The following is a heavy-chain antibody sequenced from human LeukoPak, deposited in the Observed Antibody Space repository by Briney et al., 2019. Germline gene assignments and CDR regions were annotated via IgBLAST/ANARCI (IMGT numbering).Heavy chain of an antibody. CDR2: IYYSGST. J-gene: IGHJ4*02. Sequence: SETLSLTSTVSGGSISSSSYYWGWIRQPPGKGLEWIGSIYYSGSTYYNPSLKSRVTISVDTSKNQFSLKLSSVTAADTAVYYCVRDGYDSSGYYELFFDYWGQGTLVTVSS. V-gene: IGHV4-39*02. D-gene: IGHD3-22*01. CDR3: VRDGYDSSGYYELFFDY. CDR1: GGSISSSSYY.